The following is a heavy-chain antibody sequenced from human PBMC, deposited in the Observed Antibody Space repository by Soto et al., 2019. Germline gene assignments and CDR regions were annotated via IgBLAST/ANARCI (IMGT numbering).Heavy chain of an antibody. V-gene: IGHV6-1*01. Sequence: SQTLSLTCAGSGDSVSSNNIAWNWLTQSPWRSLEWLGRTYYRSKWYNEYAVSVRMRITINLDTSKNQFHLQLNSVTPADTAVYYCARRRRYKFDYWGQGAQVTVSS. CDR2: TYYRSKWYN. J-gene: IGHJ4*02. D-gene: IGHD1-1*01. CDR1: GDSVSSNNIA. CDR3: ARRRRYKFDY.